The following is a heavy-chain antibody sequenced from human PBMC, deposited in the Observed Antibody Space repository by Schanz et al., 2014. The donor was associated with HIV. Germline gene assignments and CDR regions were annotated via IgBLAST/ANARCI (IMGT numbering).Heavy chain of an antibody. CDR1: GGSFSDYY. Sequence: QVQLQQWGAGLLKPSATLSLTCAVYGGSFSDYYWNWVRQSPGKGLEWIGEINHSGSSNYNPSLKGRVPISVDTSKKQFSLRLTSVTAADTAVYYCARGTLDLEYYDSSDFYSWYLDQWGQGTLVTVSS. J-gene: IGHJ4*02. D-gene: IGHD3-22*01. CDR2: INHSGSS. CDR3: ARGTLDLEYYDSSDFYSWYLDQ. V-gene: IGHV4-34*02.